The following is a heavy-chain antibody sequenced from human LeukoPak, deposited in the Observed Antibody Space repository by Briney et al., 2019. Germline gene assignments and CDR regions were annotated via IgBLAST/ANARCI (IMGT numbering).Heavy chain of an antibody. CDR3: ATAFAAAGPIDY. CDR1: GYSFTSFW. Sequence: GDSLKISCKASGYSFTSFWIGWVRQMPGKGLEWLGIIYPGDSDTRYSPSFQGQVTISADKSISTAYLQWSSLKASDTAMYYCATAFAAAGPIDYWGQGTLVTVSS. J-gene: IGHJ4*02. V-gene: IGHV5-51*01. D-gene: IGHD6-13*01. CDR2: IYPGDSDT.